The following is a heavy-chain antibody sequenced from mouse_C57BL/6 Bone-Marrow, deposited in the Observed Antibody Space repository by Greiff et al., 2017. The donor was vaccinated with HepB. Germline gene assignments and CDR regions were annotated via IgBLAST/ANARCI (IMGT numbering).Heavy chain of an antibody. J-gene: IGHJ2*01. CDR2: IDPEDGDT. V-gene: IGHV14-1*01. CDR1: GFNIKDYY. D-gene: IGHD1-1*01. Sequence: VQLKQSGAELVRPGASVKLSCTASGFNIKDYYMHWVKQRPEQGLEWLGRIDPEDGDTEYAPKFQGKATMTADTSSNTAYLQLSSLTSEDTAVYYCTRGTVGATDYWGQGTTLTVSS. CDR3: TRGTVGATDY.